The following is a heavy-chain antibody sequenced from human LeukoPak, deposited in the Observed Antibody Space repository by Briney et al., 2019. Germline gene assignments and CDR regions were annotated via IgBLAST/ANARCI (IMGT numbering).Heavy chain of an antibody. Sequence: GGSLRLSCAASGFTFTSYGMHWVRQAPGKGLEWVAVISHDGSNKHYGDSVKGRFTISRDNSKNTLYLQMNSLRAEDTAVYYCAKGKRYYYDSSGYYYSPFDYWGQGTLVTVSS. CDR1: GFTFTSYG. CDR2: ISHDGSNK. V-gene: IGHV3-30*18. J-gene: IGHJ4*02. D-gene: IGHD3-22*01. CDR3: AKGKRYYYDSSGYYYSPFDY.